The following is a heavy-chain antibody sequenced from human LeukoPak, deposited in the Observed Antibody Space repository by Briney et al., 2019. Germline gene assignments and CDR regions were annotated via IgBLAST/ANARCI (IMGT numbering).Heavy chain of an antibody. D-gene: IGHD1-26*01. Sequence: SGPTLVNPTQTLTLTCTFSGFSLSTSGVGVGWIRQPPGKALEWLALIYWDYDKRYSPSLKSRLTITKDTSKNQVVLTMTNMDPVDTATYYCAHSDRPQWELGHVSYFDYWGQGTLATVSS. V-gene: IGHV2-5*02. CDR1: GFSLSTSGVG. J-gene: IGHJ4*02. CDR2: IYWDYDK. CDR3: AHSDRPQWELGHVSYFDY.